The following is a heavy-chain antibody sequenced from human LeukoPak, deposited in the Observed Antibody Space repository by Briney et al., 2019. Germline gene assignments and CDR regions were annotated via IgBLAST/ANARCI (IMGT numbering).Heavy chain of an antibody. D-gene: IGHD3-22*01. Sequence: GGSLRLSCAASGFTFTSYGMTWVRQAPGKGLEWVSSISSSSSYIYYSDSVKGRFTISRDNAKNSLYLQMNSLRAEDTALYYCAKNYYDSSGYSGLSYYFDYWGQGTLVTVSS. CDR2: ISSSSSYI. CDR1: GFTFTSYG. J-gene: IGHJ4*02. CDR3: AKNYYDSSGYSGLSYYFDY. V-gene: IGHV3-21*04.